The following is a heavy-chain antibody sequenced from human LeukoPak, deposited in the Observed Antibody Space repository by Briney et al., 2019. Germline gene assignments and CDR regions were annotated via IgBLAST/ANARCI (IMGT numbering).Heavy chain of an antibody. J-gene: IGHJ6*03. CDR3: ARERRPSIYYYYMDV. CDR2: IYYSGST. D-gene: IGHD2-21*01. V-gene: IGHV4-39*07. CDR1: GGSISSSNYY. Sequence: SQTLSLTCTVSGGSISSSNYYWGWIRQPPGKGLEWLGNIYYSGSTYFNPSLKSRVTISVDTSRNQFSLKLSSVTAADTAVYYCARERRPSIYYYYMDVWGKGTTVTVSS.